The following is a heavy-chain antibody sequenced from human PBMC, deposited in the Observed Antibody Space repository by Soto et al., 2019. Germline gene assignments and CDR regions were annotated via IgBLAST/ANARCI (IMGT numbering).Heavy chain of an antibody. Sequence: GGSLRLSCAASGFTVSSNYMSWVRQAPGKGLEWVSVIYSGGSTYYADSVKGLFTISRDNSKNTLYLQMNSLRAEDTAVYYCARAVRPSSLTGGYYFDYWGQGILVTVSS. CDR3: ARAVRPSSLTGGYYFDY. D-gene: IGHD6-13*01. CDR1: GFTVSSNY. V-gene: IGHV3-53*01. J-gene: IGHJ4*02. CDR2: IYSGGST.